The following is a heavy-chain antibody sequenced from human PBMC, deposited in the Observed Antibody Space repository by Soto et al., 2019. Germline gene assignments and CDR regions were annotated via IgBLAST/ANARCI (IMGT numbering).Heavy chain of an antibody. CDR1: GYTFTSYG. CDR2: ISAYNGNT. J-gene: IGHJ3*02. D-gene: IGHD5-12*01. V-gene: IGHV1-18*01. CDR3: ARDQQWLKEDAFDI. Sequence: GASVKVSCKASGYTFTSYGISWVRQAPGQGLEWMGWISAYNGNTNYAQKLQGRVTMTTDTSTSTAYMELRSLRSDDTAVYYCARDQQWLKEDAFDIWGQGTMVTVSS.